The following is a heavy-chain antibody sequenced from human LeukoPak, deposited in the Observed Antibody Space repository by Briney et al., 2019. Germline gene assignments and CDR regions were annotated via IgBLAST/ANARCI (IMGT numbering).Heavy chain of an antibody. V-gene: IGHV3-30-3*01. CDR1: GFTFSSYA. Sequence: GGSLRLSCAASGFTFSSYAMHWVRQAPGKGLEWVAVISYDGSNKYYADSVKGRFTISRDNSKNTLYLQMNSLRAEDTAVYYCARDWEGDASDIWGQGTMVTVSS. J-gene: IGHJ3*02. CDR3: ARDWEGDASDI. CDR2: ISYDGSNK. D-gene: IGHD1-26*01.